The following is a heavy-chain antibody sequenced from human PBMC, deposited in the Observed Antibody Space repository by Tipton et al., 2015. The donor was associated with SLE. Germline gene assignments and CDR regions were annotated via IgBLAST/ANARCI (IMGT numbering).Heavy chain of an antibody. J-gene: IGHJ6*02. D-gene: IGHD6-19*01. V-gene: IGHV4-38-2*01. CDR1: GYSISTGYY. Sequence: TLSLTCSVSGYSISTGYYWGWIRQSPGTGLEWIGNIYHSGNTYYNPSLKSRVTISVDTSRNQFSLKLSSVTAADTAVYYRANSIAVAGTEYYGMDVWGQGTTVTVSS. CDR3: ANSIAVAGTEYYGMDV. CDR2: IYHSGNT.